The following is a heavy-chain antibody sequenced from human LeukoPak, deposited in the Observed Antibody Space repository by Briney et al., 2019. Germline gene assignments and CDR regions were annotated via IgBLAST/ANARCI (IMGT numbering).Heavy chain of an antibody. D-gene: IGHD3-3*01. J-gene: IGHJ4*02. CDR3: AKSSPPLRFLEWLCFDY. Sequence: PGGSLRLSCAASGFTFSSYAMSWVRQAPGKGLEWVSAISGSGGSTYYADSVKGRFTISRDNSKNTLYLQMNSLRAEDTAVYYCAKSSPPLRFLEWLCFDYWGQGTLVTVSS. CDR1: GFTFSSYA. V-gene: IGHV3-23*01. CDR2: ISGSGGST.